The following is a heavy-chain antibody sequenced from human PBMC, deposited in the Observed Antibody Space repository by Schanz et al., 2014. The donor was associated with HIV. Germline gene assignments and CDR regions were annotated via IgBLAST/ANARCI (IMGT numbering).Heavy chain of an antibody. CDR2: MNPRSGNT. Sequence: QVQLVQSGPEVKKPGASVRVSCETSGYTFSSNDINWVRQASGQGLEWVGWMNPRSGNTGYAQKFQGRVTLTRNTSLTTAYMELTSLRPEDTAVYYCARRRGWGSYRYFPYGLDVWGQGTTVTVSS. D-gene: IGHD3-16*02. CDR1: GYTFSSND. J-gene: IGHJ6*02. V-gene: IGHV1-8*02. CDR3: ARRRGWGSYRYFPYGLDV.